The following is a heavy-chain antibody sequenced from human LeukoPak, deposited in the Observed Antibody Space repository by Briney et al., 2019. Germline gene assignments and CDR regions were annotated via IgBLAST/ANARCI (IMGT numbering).Heavy chain of an antibody. CDR1: GYTFTSYG. D-gene: IGHD3-22*01. CDR3: ARGGGYYYDSSGYYYPLDYFDY. J-gene: IGHJ4*02. Sequence: GASVKVSCKASGYTFTSYGISWVRQAPGQGLEWMGWISAYNGNTNYAQKLQGRVTMTTDPSTSTAYMELRSLRSDDTAAYYCARGGGYYYDSSGYYYPLDYFDYWGQGTLVTVSS. V-gene: IGHV1-18*01. CDR2: ISAYNGNT.